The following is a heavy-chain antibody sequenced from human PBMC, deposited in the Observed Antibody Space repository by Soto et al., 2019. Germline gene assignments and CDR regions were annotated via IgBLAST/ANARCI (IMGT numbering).Heavy chain of an antibody. D-gene: IGHD2-21*02. CDR3: ARVNVTLDL. Sequence: LTYTVSEGSISDPRDCWGWIRKSPGRGLEWIGSIYYTGSSYYNPSLKSRITISRDTSKNRVSLELRSVTAAVTAVYYCARVNVTLDLWGLATLVTVSS. CDR2: IYYTGSS. CDR1: EGSISDPRDC. J-gene: IGHJ4*02. V-gene: IGHV4-39*01.